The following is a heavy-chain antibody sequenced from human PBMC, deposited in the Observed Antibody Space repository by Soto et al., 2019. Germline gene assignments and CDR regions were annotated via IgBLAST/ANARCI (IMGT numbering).Heavy chain of an antibody. J-gene: IGHJ6*02. Sequence: ASVKVSCKASGYTFTSYDINWVRQATGQGLEWMGWMNPNSGNTDYAQKFQGRVTMTRDTSISTAYMELSSLRSEDTAVYYCASPSQLVVPAAILSSGMDVWGQGTTVTVSS. CDR1: GYTFTSYD. D-gene: IGHD2-2*02. V-gene: IGHV1-8*01. CDR3: ASPSQLVVPAAILSSGMDV. CDR2: MNPNSGNT.